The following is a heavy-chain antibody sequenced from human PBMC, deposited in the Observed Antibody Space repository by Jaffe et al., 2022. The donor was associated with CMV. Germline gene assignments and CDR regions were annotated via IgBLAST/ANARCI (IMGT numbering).Heavy chain of an antibody. CDR2: IYYSGST. CDR3: ASQAVAGTGGAFDI. Sequence: QVQLQESGPGLVKPSETLSLTCTVSGGSISSYYWSWIRQPPGKGLEWIGYIYYSGSTNYNPSLKSRVTISVDTSKNQFSLKLSSVTAADTAVYYCASQAVAGTGGAFDIWGQGTMVTVSS. J-gene: IGHJ3*02. V-gene: IGHV4-59*01. D-gene: IGHD6-19*01. CDR1: GGSISSYY.